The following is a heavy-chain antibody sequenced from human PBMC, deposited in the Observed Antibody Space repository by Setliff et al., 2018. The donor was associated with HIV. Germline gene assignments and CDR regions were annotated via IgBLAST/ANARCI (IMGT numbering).Heavy chain of an antibody. CDR3: ARDPRSGYDSDTAMVTVYYYYMDV. CDR2: ISGYNGNT. D-gene: IGHD5-18*01. Sequence: ASVKVSCKASGYTFINFGITWVRQAPGRGLEWVGYISGYNGNTKYAQNVQGRVTMTTDTSTSKAYMELRSLRYDDTAVYYCARDPRSGYDSDTAMVTVYYYYMDVWGKGTTVTVSS. CDR1: GYTFINFG. J-gene: IGHJ6*03. V-gene: IGHV1-18*04.